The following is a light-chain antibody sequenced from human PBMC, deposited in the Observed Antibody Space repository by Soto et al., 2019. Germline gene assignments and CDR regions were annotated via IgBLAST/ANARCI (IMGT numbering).Light chain of an antibody. CDR1: QGIRND. Sequence: DIQMTQFPSSLSASVGDRVTITCRASQGIRNDLAWYQQKPGKAPKRLIYAASSLQSGVPSRFSGSGSETGFHLAISSVQPGDFATFYCLQDSTYPLTFGQGTKVEIK. CDR2: AAS. CDR3: LQDSTYPLT. V-gene: IGKV1-17*01. J-gene: IGKJ1*01.